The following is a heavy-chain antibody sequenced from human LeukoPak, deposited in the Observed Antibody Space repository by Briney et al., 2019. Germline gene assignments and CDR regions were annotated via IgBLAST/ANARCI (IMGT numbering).Heavy chain of an antibody. V-gene: IGHV5-51*01. Sequence: GESLKISCKGSGYSFTSYWIGWVRQMPGKGLEWMGIIYPGDSDTRYSPSFQGQVTISADKSISTAYLQWSSLKASDTAMYYCARQDCSSTSCFYYYYGMDVWGQGTTVTVSS. D-gene: IGHD2-2*01. CDR2: IYPGDSDT. CDR1: GYSFTSYW. CDR3: ARQDCSSTSCFYYYYGMDV. J-gene: IGHJ6*02.